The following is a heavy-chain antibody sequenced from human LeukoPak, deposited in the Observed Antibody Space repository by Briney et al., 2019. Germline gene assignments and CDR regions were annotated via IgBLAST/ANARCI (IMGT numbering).Heavy chain of an antibody. CDR2: ISGSGGST. D-gene: IGHD3-22*01. Sequence: GGTLRLSCAASGFTFSSYGMSWVRQAPGKVLEWVSAISGSGGSTYYADSVKGRFTISRDNSKNTLYLQMNSLRAEDTAVYYCAKGSFYYDSSGRLYYFDYWGQGTLVTVSS. CDR1: GFTFSSYG. V-gene: IGHV3-23*01. J-gene: IGHJ4*02. CDR3: AKGSFYYDSSGRLYYFDY.